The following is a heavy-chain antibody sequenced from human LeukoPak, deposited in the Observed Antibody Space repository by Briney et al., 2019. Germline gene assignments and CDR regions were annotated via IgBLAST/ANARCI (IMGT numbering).Heavy chain of an antibody. Sequence: SETLSLTCTVSGGSISSINYYWGWIRQPPGKGLGWIGGIYSSGSTYYNPSLKSRVTISVDTSKNQFSLKLSSVTAADTSMYYCARIVVADFDYWGQGTLVTVSS. CDR1: GGSISSINYY. CDR3: ARIVVADFDY. J-gene: IGHJ4*02. V-gene: IGHV4-39*07. D-gene: IGHD3-22*01. CDR2: IYSSGST.